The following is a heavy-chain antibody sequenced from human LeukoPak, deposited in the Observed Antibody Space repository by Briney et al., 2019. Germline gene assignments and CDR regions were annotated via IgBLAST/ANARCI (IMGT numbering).Heavy chain of an antibody. D-gene: IGHD2-15*01. J-gene: IGHJ4*02. Sequence: SEKVPCKASGHTLHRYGKRCAPQASGRAFVWMGWISTDTGNTDDAKKLQGRVTMSTETSTSTAYMELRSLRSDDTAVYYCATQARYCSGGSCYGYGGQGALVTVSS. CDR3: ATQARYCSGGSCYGY. V-gene: IGHV1-18*04. CDR1: GHTLHRYG. CDR2: ISTDTGNT.